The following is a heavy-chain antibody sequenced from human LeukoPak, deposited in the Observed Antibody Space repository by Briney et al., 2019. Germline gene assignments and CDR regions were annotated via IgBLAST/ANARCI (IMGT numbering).Heavy chain of an antibody. Sequence: GGSLRLSCAPSGYTFCLYRMRWGRHAPGEGGEWVARINQDGSEKYYVDSVKGRCTISSDNSKTSLYLQMSSLRAEDAAAYYCVRDGPGGIEARKRYYGIDVWGQGTTVSVSS. J-gene: IGHJ6*02. CDR3: VRDGPGGIEARKRYYGIDV. V-gene: IGHV3-7*05. CDR2: INQDGSEK. CDR1: GYTFCLYR. D-gene: IGHD6-6*01.